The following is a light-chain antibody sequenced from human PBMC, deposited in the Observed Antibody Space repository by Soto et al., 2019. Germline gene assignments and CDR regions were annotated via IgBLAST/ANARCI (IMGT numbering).Light chain of an antibody. CDR2: GAS. CDR1: QSVSSSY. V-gene: IGKV3-20*01. J-gene: IGKJ1*01. CDR3: QQYGSSPTWT. Sequence: EIVLTQSPGTLSLSPGERATLSCRASQSVSSSYLAWYQQKPGQAPRLLIHGASSRATGIPDRFSGSGSGTDFTLPISRLEPEDFAVYYCQQYGSSPTWTFGQGTKVEIK.